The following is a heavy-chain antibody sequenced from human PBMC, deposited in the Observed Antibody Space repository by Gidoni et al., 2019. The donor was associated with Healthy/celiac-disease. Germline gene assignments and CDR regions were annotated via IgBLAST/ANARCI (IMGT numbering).Heavy chain of an antibody. J-gene: IGHJ4*02. CDR2: ISGSGGST. D-gene: IGHD2-15*01. CDR3: AKMAGDIVVVVAATFDY. CDR1: GFPFSSYA. Sequence: EVQLLESGGGLVQPGGSLRLSCAASGFPFSSYAMSWVRQAPGKGLEWVSAISGSGGSTYYADSVKGRFTISRDNSKNTLYLQMNSLRAEDTAVYYCAKMAGDIVVVVAATFDYWGQGTLVTVSS. V-gene: IGHV3-23*01.